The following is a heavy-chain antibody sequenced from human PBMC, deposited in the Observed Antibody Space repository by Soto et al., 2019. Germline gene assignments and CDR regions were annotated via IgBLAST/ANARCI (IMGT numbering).Heavy chain of an antibody. CDR2: INPATGAA. J-gene: IGHJ3*02. V-gene: IGHV1-2*02. D-gene: IGHD3-3*01. CDR1: GYPVTAYY. Sequence: QLHLVQSGAVVKKPGASVTVSCSASGYPVTAYYMHWVRQAPGRGLEWMGGINPATGAAKYTQTSQGRVTRTRDTSTSTVFRELSGLTSEDTAVFYCARGGGVGVAGSAAFDMWGQGTLVTVSS. CDR3: ARGGGVGVAGSAAFDM.